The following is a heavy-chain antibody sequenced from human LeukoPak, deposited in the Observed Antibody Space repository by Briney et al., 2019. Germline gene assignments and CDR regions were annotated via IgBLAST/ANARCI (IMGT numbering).Heavy chain of an antibody. CDR1: GFTFSSYS. CDR3: ARGGNYYGSGSSYLGRYGMDV. V-gene: IGHV3-48*01. Sequence: GGSLRLSCAASGFTFSSYSMNWVRQAPGKGLEWVSYISSSSSTIYYADSVKGRFTISRDNAKNSLYLQMNSLRAEDTAVYYCARGGNYYGSGSSYLGRYGMDVWGQGTTVTVSS. CDR2: ISSSSSTI. D-gene: IGHD3-10*01. J-gene: IGHJ6*02.